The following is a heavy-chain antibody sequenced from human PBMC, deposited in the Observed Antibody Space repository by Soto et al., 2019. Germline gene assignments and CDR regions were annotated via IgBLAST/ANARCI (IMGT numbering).Heavy chain of an antibody. D-gene: IGHD6-19*01. CDR3: TTYPLSRGWYPFDL. J-gene: IGHJ4*02. CDR1: GFTFSSYA. V-gene: IGHV3-15*01. CDR2: IKDKTEGETT. Sequence: GGSLRLSCAASGFTFSSYAMSWVRQAPGKGLEWVGRIKDKTEGETTDYAAPVKGRFTISRDDSKNTLYLQMDSLKSDDTAVYYCTTYPLSRGWYPFDLWGQGTRVTVSS.